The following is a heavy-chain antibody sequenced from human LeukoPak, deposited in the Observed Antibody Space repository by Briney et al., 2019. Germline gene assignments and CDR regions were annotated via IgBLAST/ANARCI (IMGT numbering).Heavy chain of an antibody. CDR2: IYPDDSDT. CDR3: ARQWEYCSSTSCSLFDY. CDR1: GYSFTSYW. J-gene: IGHJ4*02. Sequence: GESLKISCKGSGYSFTSYWIGWVRQMPGKGLERMGVIYPDDSDTRYTPAFQGQVTISADKSISTAYLQWSSLKASDTAMYYCARQWEYCSSTSCSLFDYWGQGTLVTVSS. D-gene: IGHD2-2*01. V-gene: IGHV5-51*01.